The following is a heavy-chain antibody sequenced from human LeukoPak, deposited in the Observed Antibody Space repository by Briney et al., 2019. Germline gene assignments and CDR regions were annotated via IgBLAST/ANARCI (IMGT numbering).Heavy chain of an antibody. D-gene: IGHD2-21*01. CDR1: GGTFSSYA. CDR2: IIPIFGTA. V-gene: IGHV1-69*06. J-gene: IGHJ6*04. Sequence: GASVKVSCKASGGTFSSYAISWVRQAPGHGLEWMGGIIPIFGTANYAQKFQGRVTITADKSTSTDYMELSSLRSEDTAVYYCARAGGLQGGYYYYYGMDVWGKGTTVTVSS. CDR3: ARAGGLQGGYYYYYGMDV.